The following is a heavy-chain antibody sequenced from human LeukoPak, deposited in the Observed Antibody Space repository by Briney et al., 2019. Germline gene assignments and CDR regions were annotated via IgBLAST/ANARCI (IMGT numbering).Heavy chain of an antibody. V-gene: IGHV4-61*01. Sequence: SETLSLTCTVSGGSVSSGSYYWSWIRQPPGKGLEWIGCIYYSGSTNYNPSLKSRVTISVDTSKNQFSLKLSSVTAADTALYYCARVRIPEAGGFDPWGQGTLVTVSS. D-gene: IGHD6-13*01. CDR1: GGSVSSGSYY. CDR3: ARVRIPEAGGFDP. J-gene: IGHJ5*02. CDR2: IYYSGST.